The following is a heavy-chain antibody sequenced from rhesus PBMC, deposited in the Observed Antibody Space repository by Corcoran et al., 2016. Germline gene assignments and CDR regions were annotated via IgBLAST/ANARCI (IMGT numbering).Heavy chain of an antibody. J-gene: IGHJ4*01. CDR2: IRSGAST. CDR3: AKGDSAFDY. D-gene: IGHD2-33*01. Sequence: EVQLVESGGGLAKPGGSLRLSCAASGFTFSSFAMHWVRQAPGRGLEWVSAIRSGASTYYADAMKGRFSISRDNSKNTLSLQMNSLRTEDTAVYYCAKGDSAFDYWGQGVLVTVSS. V-gene: IGHV3-103*01. CDR1: GFTFSSFA.